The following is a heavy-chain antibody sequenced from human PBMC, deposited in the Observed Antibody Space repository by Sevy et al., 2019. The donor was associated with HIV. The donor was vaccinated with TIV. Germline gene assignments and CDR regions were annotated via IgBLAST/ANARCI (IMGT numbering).Heavy chain of an antibody. CDR2: LNYDGSYT. CDR3: ARGKVGVGDAFDI. D-gene: IGHD3-16*01. J-gene: IGHJ3*02. Sequence: GGSLRLSCAASGFTFSSHWMQWVRQAPGKGLVWVSRLNYDGSYTNYADSVKGRFTISRDNAKSTRYLQMNSLRAEDTALYYCARGKVGVGDAFDIWGQGTMVTVSS. CDR1: GFTFSSHW. V-gene: IGHV3-74*01.